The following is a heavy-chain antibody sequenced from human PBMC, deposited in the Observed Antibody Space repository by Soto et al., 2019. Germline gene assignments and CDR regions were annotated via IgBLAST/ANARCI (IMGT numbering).Heavy chain of an antibody. V-gene: IGHV1-69*01. J-gene: IGHJ5*01. D-gene: IGHD6-13*01. CDR2: IIPIFGTA. CDR1: GGTFSSYA. Sequence: QVQLVQSGAEVKKPGSSVKVSCKASGGTFSSYAISWVRQAPGQGLEWMGGIIPIFGTANYAQKFQGRVTITADESTSTAYMELSSLRSEDTAVYYCARTSGGIAAAGRNYWFDSWGQGTLVTVSS. CDR3: ARTSGGIAAAGRNYWFDS.